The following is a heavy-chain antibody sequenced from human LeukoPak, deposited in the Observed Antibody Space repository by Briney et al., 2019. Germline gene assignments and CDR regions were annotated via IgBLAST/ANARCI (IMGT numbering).Heavy chain of an antibody. D-gene: IGHD5-24*01. Sequence: PGGSLRLSCAASGFTFSSYSMNWVRQAPGKGLEWVSYISSSSSTIYYADSVKGRFTISRDNAKTSLYLQMNSLRAEDTAVYYCARGPRLQLGWFDPWGQGTLVTVSS. CDR3: ARGPRLQLGWFDP. CDR2: ISSSSSTI. CDR1: GFTFSSYS. V-gene: IGHV3-48*01. J-gene: IGHJ5*02.